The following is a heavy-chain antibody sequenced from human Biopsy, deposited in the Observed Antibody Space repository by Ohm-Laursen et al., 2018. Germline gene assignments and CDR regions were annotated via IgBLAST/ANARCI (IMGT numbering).Heavy chain of an antibody. V-gene: IGHV4-59*01. CDR2: IYFTGRT. D-gene: IGHD2-2*01. CDR3: ARDVKRYCSGTSCYSGYFGMDV. CDR1: GGPIGSYY. J-gene: IGHJ6*02. Sequence: SRTLSLTCTVSGGPIGSYYWSWIRQPPGKALEWIGYIYFTGRTSYNPSLKSRLTISVDTSKNQFSLNLNSVTAADTAVYFCARDVKRYCSGTSCYSGYFGMDVWGQGTTVSVS.